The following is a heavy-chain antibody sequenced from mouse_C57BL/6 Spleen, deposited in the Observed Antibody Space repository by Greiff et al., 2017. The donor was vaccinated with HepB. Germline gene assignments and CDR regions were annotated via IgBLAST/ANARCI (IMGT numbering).Heavy chain of an antibody. CDR3: ARRGSYGYFDV. Sequence: EVKLMESGGGLVQPGESLKLSCESNEYEFPSHDMSWFRKTPEKRLELVAAINSDGGSTYYPDTMERRFIISRDNTKKTLYLQMSSLRSEDTALYYCARRGSYGYFDVWGTGTTVTVSS. D-gene: IGHD1-1*01. V-gene: IGHV5-2*01. CDR1: EYEFPSHD. J-gene: IGHJ1*03. CDR2: INSDGGST.